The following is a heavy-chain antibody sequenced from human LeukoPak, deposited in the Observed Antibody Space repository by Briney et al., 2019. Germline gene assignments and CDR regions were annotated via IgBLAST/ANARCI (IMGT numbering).Heavy chain of an antibody. CDR3: AKEEVVGAIRVRDF. J-gene: IGHJ4*02. D-gene: IGHD1-26*01. V-gene: IGHV3-23*01. CDR2: ISNSAVG. CDR1: GFTFSNYA. Sequence: GGSLRLSCAASGFTFSNYAMSWVRQAPGKGLEWVSAISNSAVGYYADSVKGRFTISRDNSKNTLDLQMNNLRGEDTAVYYCAKEEVVGAIRVRDFWGQGSLVTVSS.